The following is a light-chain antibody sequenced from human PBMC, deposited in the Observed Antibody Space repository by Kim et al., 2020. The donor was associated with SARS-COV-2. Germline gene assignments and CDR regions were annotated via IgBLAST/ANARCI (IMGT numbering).Light chain of an antibody. CDR2: EDN. Sequence: KTVTISCTRSSGSIDSSYVQWFQQRPGSSPTTVIREDNQRHSGVPDRFSGSIDRSSNSASLTISGLKTEDEADYYCHSYDSSNHGVFGGGTKLTVL. V-gene: IGLV6-57*01. CDR3: HSYDSSNHGV. CDR1: SGSIDSSY. J-gene: IGLJ3*02.